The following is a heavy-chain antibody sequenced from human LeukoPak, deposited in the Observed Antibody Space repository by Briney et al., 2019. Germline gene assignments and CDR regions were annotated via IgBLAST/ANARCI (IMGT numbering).Heavy chain of an antibody. J-gene: IGHJ4*02. CDR1: DGSLSNNY. Sequence: SETLSLTCTVSDGSLSNNYWSWIRQPPGKGLEWIGYIYYSGSTNYNPSLKSRVTISVDTSKNQFSLKLSSVTAADTAVYYCARGDYGSERGFDYWGQGTLVTVSS. CDR2: IYYSGST. CDR3: ARGDYGSERGFDY. D-gene: IGHD3-10*01. V-gene: IGHV4-59*01.